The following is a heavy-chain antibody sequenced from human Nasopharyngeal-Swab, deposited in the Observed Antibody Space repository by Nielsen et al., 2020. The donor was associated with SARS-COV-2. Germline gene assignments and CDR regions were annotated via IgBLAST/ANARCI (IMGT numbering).Heavy chain of an antibody. CDR2: INAGNGNT. CDR1: GYTFTSYA. D-gene: IGHD5-18*01. CDR3: AREYSYGYKLSFDYYYGMDV. V-gene: IGHV1-3*01. Sequence: ASVKVSCKASGYTFTSYAMHWVRQAPPQRLEWMGWINAGNGNTKYSQKFQGRVTITRDTSASTAYMELSSLRSEDTAVYYCAREYSYGYKLSFDYYYGMDVWGQGTTVTVSS. J-gene: IGHJ6*02.